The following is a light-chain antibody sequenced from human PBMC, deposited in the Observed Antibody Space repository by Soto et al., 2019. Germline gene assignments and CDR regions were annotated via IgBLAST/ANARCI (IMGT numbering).Light chain of an antibody. CDR3: CSSTSGSTPDV. Sequence: QSALTQAASVTGSPGRSITISCTGMSSDVGGYNYVSWYQHHPGNAPKLLIYEFANRPSGVSTRFSGSKSGNTASLTISGLQAEEEADYFCCSSTSGSTPDVFGTGPKVT. CDR2: EFA. CDR1: SSDVGGYNY. J-gene: IGLJ1*01. V-gene: IGLV2-14*01.